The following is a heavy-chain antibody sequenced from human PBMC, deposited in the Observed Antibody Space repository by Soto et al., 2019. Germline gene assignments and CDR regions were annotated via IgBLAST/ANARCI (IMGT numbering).Heavy chain of an antibody. J-gene: IGHJ4*02. D-gene: IGHD2-21*02. V-gene: IGHV4-39*01. CDR2: IYYSGRT. Sequence: LSLTCTVTGDSINSRSYYWGWIRQPPGKGLEWIGSIYYSGRTYNNPSLRSRVSMSIDTSKDQFSLKLKSVTAADTALYFCARQRTSVVTQACFDVWGPGSLVTVSS. CDR1: GDSINSRSYY. CDR3: ARQRTSVVTQACFDV.